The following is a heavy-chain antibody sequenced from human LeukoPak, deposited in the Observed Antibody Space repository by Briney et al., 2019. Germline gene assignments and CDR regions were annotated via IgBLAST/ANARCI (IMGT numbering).Heavy chain of an antibody. D-gene: IGHD1-26*01. J-gene: IGHJ4*02. CDR3: ARAYQLQWELFGSEDTGGPFDY. CDR1: GFSFMNAW. CDR2: IKQDGSEK. V-gene: IGHV3-7*01. Sequence: GGSLRLSCAASGFSFMNAWMIWVRQAPGKGLEWVANIKQDGSEKYYVDSVKGRFTISRDNAKNSLYLQMNSLRAEDTAVYYCARAYQLQWELFGSEDTGGPFDYWGQGTLVTVSS.